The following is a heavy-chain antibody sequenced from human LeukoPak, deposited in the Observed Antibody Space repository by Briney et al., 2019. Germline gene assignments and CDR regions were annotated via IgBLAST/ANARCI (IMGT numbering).Heavy chain of an antibody. CDR3: ARTAYFDS. J-gene: IGHJ4*02. Sequence: SETLSLTSTVSGDSISNYYWNWVRQPPGKGLEWIGYIHSSGSTNYNPSLKSRVTMSVGTSKNQISLKLMSVTAADTAVYYCARTAYFDSWGQGTLVTVSS. V-gene: IGHV4-59*01. CDR1: GDSISNYY. CDR2: IHSSGST.